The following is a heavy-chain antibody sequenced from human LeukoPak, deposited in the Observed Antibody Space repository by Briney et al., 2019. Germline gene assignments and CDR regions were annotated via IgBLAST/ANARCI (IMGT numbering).Heavy chain of an antibody. CDR3: AGNYYGSGSYYSEDRY. CDR2: IYYTGST. V-gene: IGHV4-39*01. CDR1: GGSISTTSYY. J-gene: IGHJ4*02. D-gene: IGHD3-10*01. Sequence: SETLSLTCTVSGGSISTTSYYWGWIRQPPGEGLEWIGNIYYTGSTYYNSSLNSRLTISVDTSMNQFSLKLSSVTAADTAVYYCAGNYYGSGSYYSEDRYWGQGTLVTVSS.